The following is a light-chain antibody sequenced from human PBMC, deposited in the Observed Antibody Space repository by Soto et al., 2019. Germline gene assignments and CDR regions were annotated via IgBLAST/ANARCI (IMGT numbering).Light chain of an antibody. Sequence: EIVMTQSPATLSVSPGERATRSCRASHSVRSSLAWYQQKPGQAPRLLIHGASTRATGIPGRFSGSGSGTEFTLIISSLQSEDFAVYYCQQYNEWPETFGHGTRVEIK. V-gene: IGKV3-15*01. CDR2: GAS. CDR3: QQYNEWPET. J-gene: IGKJ1*01. CDR1: HSVRSS.